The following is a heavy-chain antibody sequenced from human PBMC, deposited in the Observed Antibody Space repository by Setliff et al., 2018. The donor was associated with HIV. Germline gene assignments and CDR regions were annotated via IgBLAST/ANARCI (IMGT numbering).Heavy chain of an antibody. CDR2: VNADNGNT. CDR1: GYTFTSYA. V-gene: IGHV1-3*01. CDR3: AREGQWLA. D-gene: IGHD6-19*01. J-gene: IGHJ5*02. Sequence: ASVKVFCKASGYTFTSYALHWVRQAPGQRLEWMGWVNADNGNTKYSEKFQGRVTITRDTAASTVYMELSSLKSEDTAVYYCAREGQWLAWGQGTLVTVSS.